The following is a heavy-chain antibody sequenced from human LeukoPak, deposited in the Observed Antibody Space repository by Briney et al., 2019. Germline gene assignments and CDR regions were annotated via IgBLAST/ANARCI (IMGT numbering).Heavy chain of an antibody. CDR1: GGSFSGYY. D-gene: IGHD2-2*01. Sequence: SSETLSLTCAVYGGSFSGYYWSWIRQPPGKGLEWTGEINHSGSTNYNPSLKSRVTISVDTSKNQFSLKLSSVTAADTAVYYCARSLIVVVPAASDAFDIWGQGTMVTVSS. CDR2: INHSGST. V-gene: IGHV4-34*01. J-gene: IGHJ3*02. CDR3: ARSLIVVVPAASDAFDI.